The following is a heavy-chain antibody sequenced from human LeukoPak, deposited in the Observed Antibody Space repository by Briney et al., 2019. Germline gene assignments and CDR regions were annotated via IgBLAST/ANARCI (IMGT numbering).Heavy chain of an antibody. J-gene: IGHJ5*02. D-gene: IGHD5-18*01. CDR1: GYTFTSYG. V-gene: IGHV1-18*04. CDR3: ARHPGLRYSYGVEYWFDP. CDR2: ISAYYGNT. Sequence: ASVKVSCKASGYTFTSYGISWVRQAPGQGLEWMGWISAYYGNTNYAQKLQGRVAVTTDTSTSTAYMELRSLRSDDTAVYYCARHPGLRYSYGVEYWFDPWGQGTLVTVSS.